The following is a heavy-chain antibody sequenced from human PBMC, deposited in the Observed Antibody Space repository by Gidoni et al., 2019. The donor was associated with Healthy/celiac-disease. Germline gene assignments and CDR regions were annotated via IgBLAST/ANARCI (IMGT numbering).Heavy chain of an antibody. D-gene: IGHD6-6*01. Sequence: QVQLVQSGAEVKKPGSSVQVSCKASGSTFSSDAISWVRQAPGQGLEWMGGIIPIFGTANYAQKYQGRVTITADKSTRTAYMELSSLRSEDTAVYYCARGGRRASSSPYFFDSWGQGTLVTVSS. CDR2: IIPIFGTA. V-gene: IGHV1-69*06. CDR3: ARGGRRASSSPYFFDS. J-gene: IGHJ4*02. CDR1: GSTFSSDA.